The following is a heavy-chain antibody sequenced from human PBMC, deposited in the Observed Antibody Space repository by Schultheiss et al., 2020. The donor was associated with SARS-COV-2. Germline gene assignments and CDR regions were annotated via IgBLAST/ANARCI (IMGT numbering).Heavy chain of an antibody. CDR3: ASTRQAGNYAPPYYYGMDV. V-gene: IGHV1-3*01. Sequence: ASVKVSCKASGYTFTSYAMHWVRQAPGQRLEWMGWINAGNGNTNYAQKLQGRVTMTTDTSTSTAYMELSSLRTEDTAVYYCASTRQAGNYAPPYYYGMDVWGQGTTVTVAS. CDR1: GYTFTSYA. D-gene: IGHD1-7*01. J-gene: IGHJ6*02. CDR2: INAGNGNT.